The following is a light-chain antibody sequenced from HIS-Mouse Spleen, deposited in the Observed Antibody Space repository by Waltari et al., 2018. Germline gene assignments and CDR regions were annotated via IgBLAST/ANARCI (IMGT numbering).Light chain of an antibody. Sequence: DIVMTQSPDALAVSLGERATINCQSSQSVLYSSNNKNYLAWYQQTPGQPPKLLIYWASNRESGVPDRFSGSGSGTEFTLTISSLQAEDVAVYYCQQYYSTPYTFGQGTKLEIK. CDR2: WAS. CDR3: QQYYSTPYT. J-gene: IGKJ2*01. CDR1: QSVLYSSNNKNY. V-gene: IGKV4-1*01.